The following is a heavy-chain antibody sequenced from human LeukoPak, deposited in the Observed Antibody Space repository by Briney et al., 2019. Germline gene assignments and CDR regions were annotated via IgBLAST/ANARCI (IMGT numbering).Heavy chain of an antibody. Sequence: SETLSLTCTVSGSSISSYYWSWIRQPPGKGLEWIGYIYYSGSTNYNPSLKSRVTISVDTPKSQFSLRLSSVTAADTAVYYCARDIYGSFDYWGQGTLVTVSS. V-gene: IGHV4-59*01. CDR3: ARDIYGSFDY. D-gene: IGHD2-15*01. J-gene: IGHJ4*02. CDR2: IYYSGST. CDR1: GSSISSYY.